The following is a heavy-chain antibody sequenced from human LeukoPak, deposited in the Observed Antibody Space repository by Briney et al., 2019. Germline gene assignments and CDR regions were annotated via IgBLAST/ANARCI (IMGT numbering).Heavy chain of an antibody. Sequence: PSETLSLTCTVSGGSVSSGSYYWSWIRQPPGKGLEWIGYIYYSGSTNYNPSLKSRVTISVDTSKNQFSLKLSSVTAADTAVYYCARVPDRGYSYGYRYYFDYWGQGTLVTVSS. CDR3: ARVPDRGYSYGYRYYFDY. D-gene: IGHD5-18*01. V-gene: IGHV4-61*01. CDR1: GGSVSSGSYY. CDR2: IYYSGST. J-gene: IGHJ4*02.